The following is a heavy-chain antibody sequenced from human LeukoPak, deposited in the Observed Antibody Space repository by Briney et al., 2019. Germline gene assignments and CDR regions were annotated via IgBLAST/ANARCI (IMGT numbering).Heavy chain of an antibody. J-gene: IGHJ4*02. V-gene: IGHV3-30*03. CDR3: ASARALYGYSGYDEPYFDY. Sequence: PGGSLRLSRAASGFTFSTSDMHWVRQAPGKGLEWVALISYDGTNRYYADSVKGRFTISRDNSKNTLYLQMNSLRAEDTAVYYCASARALYGYSGYDEPYFDYWGQGTLVTVSS. CDR1: GFTFSTSD. CDR2: ISYDGTNR. D-gene: IGHD5-12*01.